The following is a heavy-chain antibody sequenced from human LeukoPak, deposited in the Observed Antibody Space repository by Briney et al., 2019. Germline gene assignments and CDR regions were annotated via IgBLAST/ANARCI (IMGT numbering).Heavy chain of an antibody. V-gene: IGHV4-61*02. CDR2: IYTSGST. CDR1: GGSISSGSYY. CDR3: AREALERGDAFDI. Sequence: PSETLSLTCTVSGGSISSGSYYWSWIRQPAGKGLESIGRIYTSGSTNYNPSLKSRVTISVDTSKNQSSLKLSSVTAADTAVYYCAREALERGDAFDIWGQGTMVSVSS. D-gene: IGHD1-1*01. J-gene: IGHJ3*02.